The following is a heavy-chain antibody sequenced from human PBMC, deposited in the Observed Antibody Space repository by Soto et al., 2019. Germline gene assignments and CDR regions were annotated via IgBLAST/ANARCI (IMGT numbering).Heavy chain of an antibody. CDR2: ISAYNGNT. V-gene: IGHV1-18*01. Sequence: QIQLVQSGDEVKKPGASVKVSCQASGYTFSSYHITWVRQAPGQGLEWMGWISAYNGNTHYAQNLQGRVTMTTDPSTSTAYRELSSLRSVDPAVYYFSRDLPTVDYWGPGTLVTVSS. CDR1: GYTFSSYH. J-gene: IGHJ4*01. CDR3: SRDLPTVDY.